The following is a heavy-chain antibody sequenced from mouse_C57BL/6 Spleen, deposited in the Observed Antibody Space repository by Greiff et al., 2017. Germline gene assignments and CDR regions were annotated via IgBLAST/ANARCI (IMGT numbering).Heavy chain of an antibody. CDR2: IRSKSNNYAT. V-gene: IGHV10-1*01. D-gene: IGHD2-5*01. Sequence: EVKVVESGGGLVQPKGSLKLSCAASGFSFNTYAMNWVRQAPGKGLEWVARIRSKSNNYATYYADSVKDRFTISRDDSDSMLYLQMNNVKTEDTAMYYCVRAYYINPGLPGDAMDYWGQGTSVTVSS. J-gene: IGHJ4*01. CDR1: GFSFNTYA. CDR3: VRAYYINPGLPGDAMDY.